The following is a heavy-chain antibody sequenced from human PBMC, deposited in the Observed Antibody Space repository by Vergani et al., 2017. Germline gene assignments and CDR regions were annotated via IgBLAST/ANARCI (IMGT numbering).Heavy chain of an antibody. V-gene: IGHV3-30-3*01. CDR1: GFTFSSYA. CDR3: ARGGRFESPARNYYYYMDV. Sequence: QVQLVESGGGVVQPGRSLTLSCAASGFTFSSYAMHWVRQAPGKGLEWVAVISYDGSNKYYADSVKGRFTISRDNSKNTLYLQMNSLRAEDTAVYYCARGGRFESPARNYYYYMDVWGKXP. J-gene: IGHJ6*03. D-gene: IGHD3-10*01. CDR2: ISYDGSNK.